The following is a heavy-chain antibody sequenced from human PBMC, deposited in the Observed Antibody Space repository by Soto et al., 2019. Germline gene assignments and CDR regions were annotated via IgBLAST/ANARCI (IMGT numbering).Heavy chain of an antibody. CDR2: IYYNGNT. D-gene: IGHD7-27*01. Sequence: QVQLQESGPGLVKPSETLSLTCTVSGGSISTHYWSWIRQPPGKGLEWIGYIYYNGNTNYNPSLKSRVTMSVDTSKNQLSLKLSSVTAADTAVYYCTRANWYSEYWGQGTLVTVSS. CDR3: TRANWYSEY. J-gene: IGHJ4*02. V-gene: IGHV4-59*11. CDR1: GGSISTHY.